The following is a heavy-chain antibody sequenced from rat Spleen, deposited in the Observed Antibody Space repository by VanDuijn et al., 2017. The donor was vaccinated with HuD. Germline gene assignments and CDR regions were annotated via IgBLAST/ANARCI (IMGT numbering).Heavy chain of an antibody. CDR2: IINDGSRT. CDR3: VRQMYTKDYSYWYFDF. V-gene: IGHV5-29*01. CDR1: GFTFIGYG. Sequence: EVQLVESGGGLVQPGRSLKLSCTGSGFTFIGYGMAWVRQAPPRGLEWVATIINDGSRTYYRDSVEGRFTIPRNNAKSILYLQMDSLRSDDTATYYCVRQMYTKDYSYWYFDFWGPGTMVTVSS. J-gene: IGHJ1*01. D-gene: IGHD1-6*01.